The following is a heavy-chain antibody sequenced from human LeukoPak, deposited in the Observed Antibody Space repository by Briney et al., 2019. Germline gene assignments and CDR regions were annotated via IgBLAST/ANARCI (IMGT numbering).Heavy chain of an antibody. CDR1: GFTFGDYA. J-gene: IGHJ4*02. Sequence: GGSLRLSCTASGFTFGDYAMSWVRQAPGKGLEWVGFIRSKAYGGTTEYAASVKGRFTISRDDSKSIAYLQMDSLKTEDTAVYYCTRDPTYYYDSSGYFAYWGQGTLVTVS. CDR3: TRDPTYYYDSSGYFAY. CDR2: IRSKAYGGTT. V-gene: IGHV3-49*04. D-gene: IGHD3-22*01.